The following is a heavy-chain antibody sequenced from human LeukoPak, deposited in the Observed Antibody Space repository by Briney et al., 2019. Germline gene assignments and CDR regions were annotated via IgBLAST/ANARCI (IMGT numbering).Heavy chain of an antibody. J-gene: IGHJ4*02. CDR3: SRGTGARTSDY. D-gene: IGHD1-14*01. V-gene: IGHV1-2*02. CDR2: INSKSDCT. Sequence: ASVTVSCKGSGYTFTGYYMHWVRQAPGQGLEWMGWINSKSDCTNYSQKFQGRVTMTRDTSISTTYMYLNRLRSDDTAVYYCSRGTGARTSDYWGQGTLVTVSS. CDR1: GYTFTGYY.